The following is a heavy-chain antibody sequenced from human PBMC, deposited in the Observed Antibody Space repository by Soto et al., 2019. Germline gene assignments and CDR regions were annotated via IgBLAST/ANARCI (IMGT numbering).Heavy chain of an antibody. J-gene: IGHJ5*02. V-gene: IGHV3-64D*06. CDR2: ISSNGGST. CDR1: GFTFSSYA. CDR3: VKSGVAAAGTPLYNWFDP. D-gene: IGHD6-13*01. Sequence: GGSLRLSCSASGFTFSSYAMHWVRQAPGKGLEYVSAISSNGGSTYYADSVKGRFTISRDNSKNTLYLQMSSLRAEDTAVYYCVKSGVAAAGTPLYNWFDPWGQGTLVTVSP.